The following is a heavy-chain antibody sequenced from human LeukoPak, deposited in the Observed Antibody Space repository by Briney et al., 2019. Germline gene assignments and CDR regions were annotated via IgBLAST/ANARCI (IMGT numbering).Heavy chain of an antibody. CDR3: ASPSQNYYDSSGYYAH. J-gene: IGHJ4*02. V-gene: IGHV1-46*01. CDR2: INPSGGST. Sequence: ASVKVSCKASGYTFTSYYMHWVRQAPGQGLEWMGIINPSGGSTSYAQKFQGRVTMTRDTSTSTVYMELSSLRSEDTAMYYCASPSQNYYDSSGYYAHWGQGTLVTVSS. CDR1: GYTFTSYY. D-gene: IGHD3-22*01.